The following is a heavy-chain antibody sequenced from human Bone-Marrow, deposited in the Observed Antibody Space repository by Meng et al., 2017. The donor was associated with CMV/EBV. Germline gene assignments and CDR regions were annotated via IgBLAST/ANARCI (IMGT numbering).Heavy chain of an antibody. CDR1: GFTFDDYA. CDR2: ISWNSGSI. Sequence: SLKISCAASGFTFDDYAMHWVRQAPGKGLEWVSGISWNSGSIGYADSVKGRFTISRDNAKNSLYLQMNSLRAEDMALYYCARDPGGYCSSTSCPDYWGQGTLVTVSS. D-gene: IGHD2-2*01. V-gene: IGHV3-9*03. CDR3: ARDPGGYCSSTSCPDY. J-gene: IGHJ4*02.